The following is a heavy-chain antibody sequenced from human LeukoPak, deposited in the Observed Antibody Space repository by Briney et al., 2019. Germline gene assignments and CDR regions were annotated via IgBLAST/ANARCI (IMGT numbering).Heavy chain of an antibody. CDR2: ISYDGTNK. D-gene: IGHD1-26*01. CDR3: AREGVGATGFDF. CDR1: GFTFSSYA. J-gene: IGHJ4*02. V-gene: IGHV3-30*04. Sequence: GGSLRLSCAASGFTFSSYAMHWVRQAPGQGLEWVALISYDGTNKHYADSVKGRFIISRDNSKDTLYLQMNSLRTEDTALFYCAREGVGATGFDFWGQGTPVTVSS.